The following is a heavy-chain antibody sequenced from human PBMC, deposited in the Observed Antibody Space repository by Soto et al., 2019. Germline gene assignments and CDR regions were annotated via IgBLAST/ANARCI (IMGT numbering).Heavy chain of an antibody. CDR2: ISAYNGNT. V-gene: IGHV1-18*01. Sequence: QVQLVQSGAEVKKPGASVKVSCKASGYTFTSYGISWVRQAPGQGLEWMGWISAYNGNTNYAQKLQGRVTMTTDTSTRPGYLELRSLRSDDTAVYYCARDVIVRGIVLVPAPPDYGMDVWGQGTTVTVSS. D-gene: IGHD2-2*01. CDR3: ARDVIVRGIVLVPAPPDYGMDV. J-gene: IGHJ6*02. CDR1: GYTFTSYG.